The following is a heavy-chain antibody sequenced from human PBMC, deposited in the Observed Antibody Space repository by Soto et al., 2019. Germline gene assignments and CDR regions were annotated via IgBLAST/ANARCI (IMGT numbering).Heavy chain of an antibody. Sequence: SMKVSCKASGGTFSSYAISWVRQAPGQGLEWMGGIIPIFGTANYAQKFQGRVTITADKSTSTAYMELSSLRSEDTAVYYCARGGTAIAARPNYYFYGLDVWGQGTKVTVSS. CDR2: IIPIFGTA. V-gene: IGHV1-69*06. D-gene: IGHD6-6*01. J-gene: IGHJ6*02. CDR3: ARGGTAIAARPNYYFYGLDV. CDR1: GGTFSSYA.